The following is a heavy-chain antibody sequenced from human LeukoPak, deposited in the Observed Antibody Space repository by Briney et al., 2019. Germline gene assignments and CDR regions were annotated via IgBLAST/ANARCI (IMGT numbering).Heavy chain of an antibody. CDR2: ISYDGRNQ. CDR1: RFTFSSYG. D-gene: IGHD4-17*01. Sequence: GGSLRLSCAASRFTFSSYGMHWVRQAPGKGLEWVAGISYDGRNQYYADSVKGRFTISRDNSKNTLYLQMNSLRAEDTAVYYCAREGRLTTVTVDYWGQGTLVTVSS. V-gene: IGHV3-30*03. J-gene: IGHJ4*02. CDR3: AREGRLTTVTVDY.